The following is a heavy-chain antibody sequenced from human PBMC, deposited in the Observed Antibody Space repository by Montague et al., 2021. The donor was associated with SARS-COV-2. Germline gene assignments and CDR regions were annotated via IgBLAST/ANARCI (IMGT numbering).Heavy chain of an antibody. Sequence: SETRSLTCAVYGVSFSGYYWSWIRQPPGKGLEWIGEINHSGSTNYNPSLKNRVTISVDTSKNQFSLKLSSVTAADTAVYYCARVRYYGSGTSLGMDVWGQGTTVTVSS. J-gene: IGHJ6*02. V-gene: IGHV4-34*01. CDR1: GVSFSGYY. CDR3: ARVRYYGSGTSLGMDV. D-gene: IGHD3-10*01. CDR2: INHSGST.